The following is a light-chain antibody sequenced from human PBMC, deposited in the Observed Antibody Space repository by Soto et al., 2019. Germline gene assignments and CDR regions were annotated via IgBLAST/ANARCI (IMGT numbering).Light chain of an antibody. V-gene: IGLV2-11*01. J-gene: IGLJ1*01. CDR2: DVN. Sequence: QSALTQPRSVSGSPGQSVTVSCTGTSSDVGGYDSVSWYQQHPDKAPKFMIYDVNKRPSGVPDRFSGSKSGNTASLTISGLQPEDEADYYCCSYAGTYTFVFGTGTKLTVL. CDR3: CSYAGTYTFV. CDR1: SSDVGGYDS.